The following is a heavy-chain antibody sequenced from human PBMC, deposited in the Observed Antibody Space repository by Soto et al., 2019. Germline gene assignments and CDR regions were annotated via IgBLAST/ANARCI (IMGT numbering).Heavy chain of an antibody. V-gene: IGHV2-5*02. CDR3: AHRFTVVTVGYFDS. D-gene: IGHD2-21*02. Sequence: QITLKESGPTLVKPTQTLTLTCTFSGFSLSTSEVGVGWIRQPPGKALEWLALIYWDDDKRYSPSLNSRLTNTKDPSKDQVVLTTTNMDPVDTATYYCAHRFTVVTVGYFDSWGQRTLVTVSS. CDR2: IYWDDDK. J-gene: IGHJ4*02. CDR1: GFSLSTSEVG.